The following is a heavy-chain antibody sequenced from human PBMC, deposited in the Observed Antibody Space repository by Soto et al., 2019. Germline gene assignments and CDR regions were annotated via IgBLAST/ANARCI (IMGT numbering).Heavy chain of an antibody. CDR3: ARGLGFGVYNWFDP. CDR1: GGSIGSYY. V-gene: IGHV4-59*01. Sequence: SETLSLTCTVSGGSIGSYYWSWIRQPPGKGLEWIGYIYYSGSTNYNPSLKSRVTISVDTSKNQFSLKLSSVTAADTAVYYCARGLGFGVYNWFDPWGQGTLVTVSS. CDR2: IYYSGST. J-gene: IGHJ5*02. D-gene: IGHD3-3*01.